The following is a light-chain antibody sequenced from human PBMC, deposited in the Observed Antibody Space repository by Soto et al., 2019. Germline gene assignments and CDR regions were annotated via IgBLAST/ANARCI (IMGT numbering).Light chain of an antibody. V-gene: IGKV3-20*01. CDR3: QQYDSSPRLT. J-gene: IGKJ4*01. CDR1: QSVTSSY. Sequence: EIVLTQSPDTLSLSPGERATLSCRASQSVTSSYLAWYQQRPGQAPRLLIYDASSRAPGIPDRFSGSGSETDFTLTISRLEPEDFAVYYCQQYDSSPRLTFGGGTKVEI. CDR2: DAS.